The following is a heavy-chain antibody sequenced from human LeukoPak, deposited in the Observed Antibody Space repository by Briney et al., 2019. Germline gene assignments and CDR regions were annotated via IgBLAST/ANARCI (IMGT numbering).Heavy chain of an antibody. CDR1: GLTFSSYA. CDR3: AKDPLAVVNFFDY. D-gene: IGHD6-19*01. J-gene: IGHJ4*02. CDR2: ISGSGRST. Sequence: GGSLRLSCAASGLTFSSYAMSWVRQAPGKGLEWVSAISGSGRSTYYADSVKGRFTISRDNSKNTPYLQMNSLRAEDTAVYYCAKDPLAVVNFFDYWGQGTLVTVSS. V-gene: IGHV3-23*01.